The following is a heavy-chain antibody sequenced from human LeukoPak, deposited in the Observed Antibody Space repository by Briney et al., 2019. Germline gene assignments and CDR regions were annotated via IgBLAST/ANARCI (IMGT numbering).Heavy chain of an antibody. D-gene: IGHD3-10*01. J-gene: IGHJ6*03. CDR3: ARAGNYYGSGSPGYYMDV. CDR2: IYTSGST. CDR1: GGSIGSYY. V-gene: IGHV4-4*07. Sequence: PSETLSLTCTVSGGSIGSYYWSWIRQPAGKGLEWIGRIYTSGSTNYNPSLKSRVPMSVDTSKNQFSLKLSSVTAADTAVYYCARAGNYYGSGSPGYYMDVWGKGTTVTVSS.